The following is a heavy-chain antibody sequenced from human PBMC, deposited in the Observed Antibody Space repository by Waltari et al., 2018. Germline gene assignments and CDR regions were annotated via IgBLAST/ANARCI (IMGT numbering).Heavy chain of an antibody. V-gene: IGHV3-23*01. CDR3: AKDFRDWHFDY. D-gene: IGHD2-21*02. CDR1: GFTFSNYA. CDR2: ISGNGFRT. J-gene: IGHJ4*02. Sequence: EVHLLESGGGLVQPGGSLRLSCAASGFTFSNYAMNWVRQAPGKGLEGVSSISGNGFRTYYADSVKGRFTISRDKSQNTLYLQMNSLRAEDTAVYYCAKDFRDWHFDYWGQGTLVTVSS.